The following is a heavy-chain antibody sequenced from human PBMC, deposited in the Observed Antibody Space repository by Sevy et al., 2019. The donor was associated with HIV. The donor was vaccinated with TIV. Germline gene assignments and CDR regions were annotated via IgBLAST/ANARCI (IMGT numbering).Heavy chain of an antibody. CDR3: DRHMDMTTLIGGLYYFDS. V-gene: IGHV5-51*01. CDR2: IYPRDSDT. D-gene: IGHD4-4*01. Sequence: GESLKISCKASGYKFTTYWIGWARQMPGKGLEWMGKIYPRDSDTRYSPSFQGQVTISADTSLNTAYLQWSSLKASDTAMYVCDRHMDMTTLIGGLYYFDSWGQGTLVTVSS. CDR1: GYKFTTYW. J-gene: IGHJ4*02.